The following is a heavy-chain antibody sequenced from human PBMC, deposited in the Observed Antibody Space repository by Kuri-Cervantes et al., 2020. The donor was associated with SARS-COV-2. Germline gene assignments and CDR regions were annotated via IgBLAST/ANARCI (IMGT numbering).Heavy chain of an antibody. Sequence: GGSLRLSCAASGFTFSSYAMSWVRQAPGKGLEWVSTISGSGGSTYYADSVKGRFTISRDNSKNTLYLQMNSLRAEDTAVYYCAKASPTSYSSGWYAHYWGQGTLVTVS. D-gene: IGHD6-19*01. CDR3: AKASPTSYSSGWYAHY. J-gene: IGHJ4*02. CDR2: ISGSGGST. CDR1: GFTFSSYA. V-gene: IGHV3-23*01.